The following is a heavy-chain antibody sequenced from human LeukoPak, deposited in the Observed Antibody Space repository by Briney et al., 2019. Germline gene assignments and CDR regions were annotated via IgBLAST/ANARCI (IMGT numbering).Heavy chain of an antibody. CDR3: ARGYGDDY. D-gene: IGHD3-16*01. CDR2: ISPYSGNT. J-gene: IGHJ4*02. V-gene: IGHV1-18*01. CDR1: GYTFSKYG. Sequence: ASVKVSCKASGYTFSKYGIIWARQAPGQGLEWMGWISPYSGNTDYAQKFQGRVTMTTDTSASTVYMGLRSLRSDDTAIYYCARGYGDDYWGQGTLLTVSS.